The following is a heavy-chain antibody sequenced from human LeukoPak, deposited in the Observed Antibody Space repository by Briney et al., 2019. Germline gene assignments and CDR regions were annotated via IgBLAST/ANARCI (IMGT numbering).Heavy chain of an antibody. Sequence: ASVKVSCKASGYTFTSYYMHWVRQAPGQGLEWMGIINPSGGDTSYPQKFQGRVTMTSDMSTSTVYMEMSSLRSDDTAVYYCAREYRAAAGTSKGTNWFDPWGQGTLVTVSS. CDR1: GYTFTSYY. D-gene: IGHD6-13*01. J-gene: IGHJ5*02. CDR2: INPSGGDT. V-gene: IGHV1-46*01. CDR3: AREYRAAAGTSKGTNWFDP.